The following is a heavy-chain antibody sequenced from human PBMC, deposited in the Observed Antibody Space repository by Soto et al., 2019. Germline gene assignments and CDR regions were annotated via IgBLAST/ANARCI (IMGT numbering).Heavy chain of an antibody. Sequence: PSETLSLTCAVSGGSISNTSYFWGWIRQPPGKGLEWVGNMFSTGSSTYSPSLKGRITISVDTSKNHFSLKLSSVTAADTAVYYCARERVGEMATQDAFDIWGQGTMVT. CDR1: GGSISNTSYF. D-gene: IGHD2-15*01. CDR2: MFSTGSS. CDR3: ARERVGEMATQDAFDI. V-gene: IGHV4-39*02. J-gene: IGHJ3*02.